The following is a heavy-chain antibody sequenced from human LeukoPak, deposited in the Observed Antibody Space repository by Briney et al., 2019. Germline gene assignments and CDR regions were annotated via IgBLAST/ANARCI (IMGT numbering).Heavy chain of an antibody. CDR3: ARDYGDYLFIFDY. CDR1: GFTFSSYE. D-gene: IGHD4-17*01. CDR2: ISSSGSTT. Sequence: PGGSLRLSCAASGFTFSSYEMSWVRQAPGKGLEWVAYISSSGSTTDYADSVKGRFTIYRDNAKRSLFLQTNSLRAEDTAVYYCARDYGDYLFIFDYWGQGTLVTVSS. V-gene: IGHV3-48*03. J-gene: IGHJ4*02.